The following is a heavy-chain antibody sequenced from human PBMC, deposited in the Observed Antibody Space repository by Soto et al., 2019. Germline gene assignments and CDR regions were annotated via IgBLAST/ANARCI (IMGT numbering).Heavy chain of an antibody. CDR3: AASGYYYDSSGYYPLAEYFQH. J-gene: IGHJ1*01. V-gene: IGHV3-23*01. CDR2: ISGSGDNT. Sequence: LRLSCAASGFTFSSYAMNWVRQAPGKWLAWVSAISGSGDNTYYADSGKGRFTISRDNSKNTLYLQMNSLRAEDTAVYYCAASGYYYDSSGYYPLAEYFQHWGQGTLVTVSP. CDR1: GFTFSSYA. D-gene: IGHD3-22*01.